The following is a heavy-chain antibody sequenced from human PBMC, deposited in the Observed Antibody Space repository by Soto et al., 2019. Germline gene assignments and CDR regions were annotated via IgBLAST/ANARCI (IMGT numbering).Heavy chain of an antibody. CDR3: ARQHAALVPNWYFDL. CDR1: GGSISSSSYY. Sequence: QLQLQESGPGLVKPSETLSLTCTVSGGSISSSSYYWGWIRQPPGKGLEWIGSIYYGGSTYYNPSRKSRVTISVDTSKNQFSLKLSSVTAADTAVYYCARQHAALVPNWYFDLWGRGTLVTVSS. V-gene: IGHV4-39*01. D-gene: IGHD5-18*01. CDR2: IYYGGST. J-gene: IGHJ2*01.